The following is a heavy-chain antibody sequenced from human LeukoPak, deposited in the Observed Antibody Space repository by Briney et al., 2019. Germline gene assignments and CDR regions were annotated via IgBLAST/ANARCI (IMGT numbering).Heavy chain of an antibody. J-gene: IGHJ2*01. Sequence: GGSLRLSCAASGFTFSSYAMHWVRQAPGKGLEWVAVISYDGSNKYYADSVKGRFTISRDNSKNTLYLQVNSLRAEDTAAYFCAKSGTMGATRFDWYFDLWGRGTQVIVSS. CDR1: GFTFSSYA. V-gene: IGHV3-30-3*02. D-gene: IGHD1-26*01. CDR3: AKSGTMGATRFDWYFDL. CDR2: ISYDGSNK.